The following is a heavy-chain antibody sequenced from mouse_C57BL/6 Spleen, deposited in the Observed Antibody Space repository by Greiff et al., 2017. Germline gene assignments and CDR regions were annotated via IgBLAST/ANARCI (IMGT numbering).Heavy chain of an antibody. CDR3: ARALTGTFWFAY. V-gene: IGHV5-4*03. D-gene: IGHD4-1*01. CDR2: ISDGGSYT. CDR1: GFTFTSYA. J-gene: IGHJ3*01. Sequence: EVKLVESGGGLVKPGGSLKLSCAASGFTFTSYAMSWVRQTPEQRLEWVATISDGGSYTYYPDNVKGRFTISRDNAKNNLYLQMSHLKSEDTAMYYCARALTGTFWFAYWGQGTLVTVSA.